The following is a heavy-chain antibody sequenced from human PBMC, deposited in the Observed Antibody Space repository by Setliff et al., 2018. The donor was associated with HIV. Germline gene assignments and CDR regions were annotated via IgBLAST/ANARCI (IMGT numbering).Heavy chain of an antibody. J-gene: IGHJ4*03. CDR3: AREDPNTYRPFDY. Sequence: SETLSLTCNVSHSSVSEYYWSWIRQSPGKGLEWIGYVRQGGATKYNPAFQSRDTISLETSKNQVFLSLASVTAADTAVYFCAREDPNTYRPFDYWGQGSLVTVSS. V-gene: IGHV4-59*02. CDR1: HSSVSEYY. CDR2: VRQGGAT.